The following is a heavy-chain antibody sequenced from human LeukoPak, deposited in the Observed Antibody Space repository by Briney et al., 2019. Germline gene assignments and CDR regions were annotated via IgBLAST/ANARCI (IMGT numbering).Heavy chain of an antibody. CDR1: GDSISSGSYY. CDR3: ARGPTFYYYYYKDV. CDR2: IYTSGST. Sequence: SETLSLTCTVSGDSISSGSYYWSWIRQPGGKGLEWNVRIYTSGSTNYNPSRKSRVHIPVDTSKNQFSLKLSSVTAADAAVYYCARGPTFYYYYYKDVWGKGTTVTVSS. V-gene: IGHV4-61*02. J-gene: IGHJ6*03.